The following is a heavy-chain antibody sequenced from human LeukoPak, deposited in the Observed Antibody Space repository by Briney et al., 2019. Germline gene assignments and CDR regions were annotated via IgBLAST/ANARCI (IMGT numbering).Heavy chain of an antibody. Sequence: SETLSLTCTVSGYSISSGYYWGWIRQPPGKGLEWIGSIYHSGSTYYNPSLKSRVTISVDTSKNQFSLKLSSVTAADTAVYYCAREESRFGHRGATVDYWGQGTLVTVSS. V-gene: IGHV4-38-2*02. J-gene: IGHJ4*02. CDR1: GYSISSGYY. CDR3: AREESRFGHRGATVDY. D-gene: IGHD3-10*01. CDR2: IYHSGST.